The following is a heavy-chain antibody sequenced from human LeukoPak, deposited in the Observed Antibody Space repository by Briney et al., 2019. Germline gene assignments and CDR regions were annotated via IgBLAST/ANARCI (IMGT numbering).Heavy chain of an antibody. J-gene: IGHJ4*02. Sequence: PSETLSLTCTVSGGSISSYYWSWIRQPPGKGLEWIGYIYYSGSTYYNPSLKSRVTISVDTSKNQFSLKLSSVTAADTAVYYCARVAYYYDSSPLDYWGQGTLVTVSS. CDR3: ARVAYYYDSSPLDY. D-gene: IGHD3-22*01. CDR1: GGSISSYY. CDR2: IYYSGST. V-gene: IGHV4-59*08.